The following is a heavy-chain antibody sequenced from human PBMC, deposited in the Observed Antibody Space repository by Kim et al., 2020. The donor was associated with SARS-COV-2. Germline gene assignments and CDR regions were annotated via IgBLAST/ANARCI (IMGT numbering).Heavy chain of an antibody. CDR1: VYTFTSYV. V-gene: IGHV1-3*01. Sequence: ASVNVSCKASVYTFTSYVLHWVRQAPGQRLEWMGWINAGKCNSKYLKKFRGRVTITRDTSASTAYMGLSSLRSEDTAVYYCATDHSGSYGTGAFDIWGQGTMVTVSS. CDR3: ATDHSGSYGTGAFDI. D-gene: IGHD1-26*01. CDR2: INAGKCNS. J-gene: IGHJ3*02.